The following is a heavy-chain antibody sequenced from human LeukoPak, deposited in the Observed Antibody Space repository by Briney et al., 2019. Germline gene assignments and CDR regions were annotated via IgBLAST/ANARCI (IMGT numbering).Heavy chain of an antibody. Sequence: GGSLRLSCAASGFTFSSYEMNWVRQAPGKGLEWVSYISSSGSTIYYADSVKGRFTISRDNAKNSLYLQMNSLRAEDTAVYYCASDYDYVWGSSTTGFDYWGQGTLVTVSS. CDR2: ISSSGSTI. D-gene: IGHD3-16*01. CDR3: ASDYDYVWGSSTTGFDY. V-gene: IGHV3-48*03. CDR1: GFTFSSYE. J-gene: IGHJ4*02.